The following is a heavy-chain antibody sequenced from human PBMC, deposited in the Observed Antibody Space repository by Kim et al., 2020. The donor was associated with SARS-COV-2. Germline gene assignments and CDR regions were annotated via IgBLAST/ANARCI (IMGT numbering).Heavy chain of an antibody. CDR1: GFFFSTYT. J-gene: IGHJ4*02. V-gene: IGHV3-48*02. CDR2: ITGGTGTI. CDR3: ARDWGLDS. D-gene: IGHD7-27*01. Sequence: GGSLRLSCVASGFFFSTYTMVWVRQAPGKGPEWVSCITGGTGTIHYADSVKGRFTISRDNAKDSLFLPMSSLRDEDTAVYYCARDWGLDSWGQGTLVTVSS.